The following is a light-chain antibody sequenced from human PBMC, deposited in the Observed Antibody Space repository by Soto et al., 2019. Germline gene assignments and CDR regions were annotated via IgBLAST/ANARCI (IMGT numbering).Light chain of an antibody. CDR2: GAS. V-gene: IGKV3-20*01. CDR1: QRVTSNY. Sequence: EIVLTQSPGTLSLSPGERATLSCRASQRVTSNYLAWYQPKPGQAPRLLFYGASTRATGIPDRFSGSGSGTDFTLTITRLEPEDFAVYYCQQYGNSPQIYTFGQGTKLEIK. CDR3: QQYGNSPQIYT. J-gene: IGKJ2*01.